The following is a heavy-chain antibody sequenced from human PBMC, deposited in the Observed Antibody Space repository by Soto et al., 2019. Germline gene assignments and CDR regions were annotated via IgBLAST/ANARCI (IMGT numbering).Heavy chain of an antibody. CDR3: SREDRDRESGLVPAASDRMDV. CDR1: GGTFSRYS. CDR2: IIPVFGIA. Sequence: QVQLVQSGAEVKKPGSSVKVSCKASGGTFSRYSFTWVRQAPGHGLEWMGRIIPVFGIASYAQKFQGRVTISADKATSIAYMELSSLRSEDTAVYYCSREDRDRESGLVPAASDRMDVWGQGTTVNVSS. J-gene: IGHJ6*02. V-gene: IGHV1-69*02. D-gene: IGHD2-2*01.